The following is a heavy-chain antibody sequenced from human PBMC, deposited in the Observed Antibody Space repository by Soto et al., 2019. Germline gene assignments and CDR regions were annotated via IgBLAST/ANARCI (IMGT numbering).Heavy chain of an antibody. D-gene: IGHD6-13*01. Sequence: QVQLQESGPGLVKPSQTLSLTCTVSGDSNTGAAYYWSWIRQHPGKGLEWIGHIHYSVTTYYNPSLKRRVSFSVDTSKKQFSLRLTSVTAADTAVYYCACDFRQDQQLPGYYYYGMDVWGQGTTVTVSS. CDR1: GDSNTGAAYY. J-gene: IGHJ6*02. CDR2: IHYSVTT. V-gene: IGHV4-31*03. CDR3: ACDFRQDQQLPGYYYYGMDV.